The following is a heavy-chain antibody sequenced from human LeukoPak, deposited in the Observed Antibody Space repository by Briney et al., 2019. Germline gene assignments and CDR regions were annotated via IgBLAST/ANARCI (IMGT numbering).Heavy chain of an antibody. D-gene: IGHD6-13*01. CDR3: ARDQVARIAAAGTTDY. CDR2: ISAYNGNT. J-gene: IGHJ4*02. Sequence: ASVKVSCKXSGYTFTSYGISWVRQAPRQGLEWMGRISAYNGNTNYSQKLQGRVTMTTDTSTSTAYMELRSLRSDDTAVYYCARDQVARIAAAGTTDYWGQGTLVTVSS. V-gene: IGHV1-18*01. CDR1: GYTFTSYG.